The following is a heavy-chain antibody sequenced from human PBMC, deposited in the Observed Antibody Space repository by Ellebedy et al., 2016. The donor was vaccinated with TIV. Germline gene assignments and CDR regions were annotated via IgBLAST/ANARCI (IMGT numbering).Heavy chain of an antibody. CDR3: ARGLKQLVLGAYFYNGMDV. Sequence: GGSLRLXXVASGFTFSSYNLNWVRQAPGKGLEWLSYISSTADTIYYANSVKGRFTISRDNAKNSLYLQMRSLRGEDTAVYYCARGLKQLVLGAYFYNGMDVWGQGSTVTVSS. V-gene: IGHV3-48*01. D-gene: IGHD6-13*01. CDR1: GFTFSSYN. CDR2: ISSTADTI. J-gene: IGHJ6*02.